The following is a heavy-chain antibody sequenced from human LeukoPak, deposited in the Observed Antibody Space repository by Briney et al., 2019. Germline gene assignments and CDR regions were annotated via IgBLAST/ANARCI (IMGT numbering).Heavy chain of an antibody. D-gene: IGHD1-26*01. CDR2: MNPNSGNA. CDR3: ARGPVWYSGSYHFDY. CDR1: GYTFTSYD. Sequence: ASVKVSCKASGYTFTSYDINWVRQATGQGLEWMGWMNPNSGNAGYAQKFQGRVTMTRNTSISTAYTELSSLRSEDTAVYYCARGPVWYSGSYHFDYWGQGTLVTVSS. V-gene: IGHV1-8*01. J-gene: IGHJ4*02.